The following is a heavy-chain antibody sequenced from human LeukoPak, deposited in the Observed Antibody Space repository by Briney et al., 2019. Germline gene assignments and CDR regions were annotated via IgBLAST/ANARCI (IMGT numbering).Heavy chain of an antibody. CDR3: ARELGYCSSTSCPKGAFDI. Sequence: ASVKVSCKASGYTFTSYGISWVRQAPGQGLEWMGWISAYNGNTNYAQKLQGRVTMTTDTSTSTAYMELRSLRSDDTAAYYCARELGYCSSTSCPKGAFDIWGQGTMVTVSS. CDR2: ISAYNGNT. J-gene: IGHJ3*02. V-gene: IGHV1-18*01. D-gene: IGHD2-2*01. CDR1: GYTFTSYG.